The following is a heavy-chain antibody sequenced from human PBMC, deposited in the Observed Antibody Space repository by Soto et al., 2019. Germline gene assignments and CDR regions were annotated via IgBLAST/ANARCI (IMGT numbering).Heavy chain of an antibody. D-gene: IGHD5-12*01. V-gene: IGHV1-69*12. J-gene: IGHJ6*02. CDR3: ARDKDRLQLGGNYYYAMDV. CDR2: IIPLFRTP. CDR1: GCTFSNYA. Sequence: QAQLVQSGAEVKKPGSSVKVYCKASGCTFSNYAISWVRQAPGQGLEWMGGIIPLFRTPDYSQKFQGRVSITADESTSTAYMESSSLRSEETAMYYWARDKDRLQLGGNYYYAMDVWGQGATVSVSS.